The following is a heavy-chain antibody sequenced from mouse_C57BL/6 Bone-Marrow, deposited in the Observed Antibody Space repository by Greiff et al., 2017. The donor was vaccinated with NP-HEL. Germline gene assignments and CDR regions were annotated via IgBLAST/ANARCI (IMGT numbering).Heavy chain of an antibody. J-gene: IGHJ2*01. V-gene: IGHV1-82*01. CDR2: IYPGDGDT. D-gene: IGHD2-4*01. CDR3: ARKIYDYDGVDY. Sequence: VQLQESGPELVKPGASVKISCKASGYAFSSSWMNWVKQRPGKGLEWIGRIYPGDGDTNYNGKFKGKATLTADKSSSTAYMQLSSLTSEDSAVYFCARKIYDYDGVDYWGQGTTLTVSS. CDR1: GYAFSSSW.